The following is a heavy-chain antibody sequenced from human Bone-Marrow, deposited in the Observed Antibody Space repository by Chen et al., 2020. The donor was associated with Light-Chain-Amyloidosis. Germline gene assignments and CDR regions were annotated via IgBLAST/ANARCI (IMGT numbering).Heavy chain of an antibody. CDR2: ISGSGSST. CDR1: GFTFSSYP. J-gene: IGHJ6*02. D-gene: IGHD3-10*01. V-gene: IGHV3-23*01. CDR3: SREVTTNYGMDV. Sequence: EVQLLESGGGLVQPGGSLRLSCAASGFTFSSYPMSWVRQAPGKGLEWISGISGSGSSTYYADSVKGRFTISRDNSKNTLYLQMNSLRAEETAIYYCSREVTTNYGMDVWGQGTAVTVSS.